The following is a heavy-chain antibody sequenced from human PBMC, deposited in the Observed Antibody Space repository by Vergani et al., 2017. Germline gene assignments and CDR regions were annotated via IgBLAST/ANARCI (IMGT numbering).Heavy chain of an antibody. J-gene: IGHJ4*02. CDR2: INHSGST. Sequence: QVQLQQWGAGLLKPSETLSLTCAVYGGSFSGYYWSWIRQPPGKGLEWIREINHSGSTNYNPSLKSRVTISVDTSKNQFSLKLSSVTAADTAVYYCARILTIFGVVMAFDYWGQGTLVTVSS. V-gene: IGHV4-34*01. CDR1: GGSFSGYY. D-gene: IGHD3-3*01. CDR3: ARILTIFGVVMAFDY.